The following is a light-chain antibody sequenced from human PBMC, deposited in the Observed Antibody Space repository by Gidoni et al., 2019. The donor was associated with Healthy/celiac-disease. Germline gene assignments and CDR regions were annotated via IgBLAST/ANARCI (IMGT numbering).Light chain of an antibody. CDR2: RIS. CDR1: RSLVHSDGNTF. J-gene: IGKJ2*01. V-gene: IGKV2-30*02. Sequence: DVGMTQSRLSLTVTLGQPASISCRSSRSLVHSDGNTFLTWFHQRPGQSPRRLIYRISNRDSGVPDRFSGSGLGTDFTLKISRVEAEDVGVYYCMQGTHWPPYTFGQGTKLEIK. CDR3: MQGTHWPPYT.